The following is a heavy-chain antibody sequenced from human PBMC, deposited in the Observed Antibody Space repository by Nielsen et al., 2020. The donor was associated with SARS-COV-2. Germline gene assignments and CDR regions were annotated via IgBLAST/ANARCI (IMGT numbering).Heavy chain of an antibody. CDR3: ARDLGVVASTYFDY. J-gene: IGHJ4*02. CDR2: ISAYNGNT. Sequence: ASVKVSCKASGYTFTSYGISWVRQAPGQGLEWMGWISAYNGNTNYAQKLQGRVTMTTDTSTSTAYMELRSLRSDDTAVCYCARDLGVVASTYFDYWGQGTLVTVSS. CDR1: GYTFTSYG. D-gene: IGHD2-15*01. V-gene: IGHV1-18*01.